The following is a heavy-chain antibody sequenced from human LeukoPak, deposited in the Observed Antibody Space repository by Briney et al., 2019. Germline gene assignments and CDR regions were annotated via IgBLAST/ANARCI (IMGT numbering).Heavy chain of an antibody. CDR1: GFTFNTYG. CDR2: IRYDGSYK. Sequence: GGSLRLSCAASGFTFNTYGMHWVRQAPGKGLEWVAFIRYDGSYKYYADSVKGRFTISRDNSKNTLYLQMHSLRAEDTAVYFCAKGRYSGTYYTSVGDYFDYWGQGTLVTVSS. V-gene: IGHV3-30*02. D-gene: IGHD1-26*01. J-gene: IGHJ4*02. CDR3: AKGRYSGTYYTSVGDYFDY.